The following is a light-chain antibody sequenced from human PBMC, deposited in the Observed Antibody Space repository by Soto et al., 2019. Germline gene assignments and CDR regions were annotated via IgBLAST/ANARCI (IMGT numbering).Light chain of an antibody. J-gene: IGLJ1*01. V-gene: IGLV2-14*03. CDR3: CSYTSISTYV. CDR1: SSDVGSDYNY. Sequence: QSALTQPASVSRSPGQSIAISCTGTSSDVGSDYNYVSWYQQHPGKAPKLMVYDVSTRPSGVSNRFSGSKSGTTASLTISGLQAEDEADYYCCSYTSISTYVFGTGTKLT. CDR2: DVS.